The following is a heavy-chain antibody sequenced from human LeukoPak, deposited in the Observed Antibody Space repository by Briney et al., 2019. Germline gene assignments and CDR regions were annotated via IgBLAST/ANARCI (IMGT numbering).Heavy chain of an antibody. Sequence: GGSLRLSCAASGFTFSNYGIHWVRQAPGKGLEWVAVIWSDGNNKYYGDSVKGRFTISRDNSRNTLYLQMNSLRAEDTALYYCARGDPNAIKGDYYYMDVWGKGTTVTVSS. CDR2: IWSDGNNK. CDR3: ARGDPNAIKGDYYYMDV. V-gene: IGHV3-33*01. CDR1: GFTFSNYG. J-gene: IGHJ6*03. D-gene: IGHD2-21*02.